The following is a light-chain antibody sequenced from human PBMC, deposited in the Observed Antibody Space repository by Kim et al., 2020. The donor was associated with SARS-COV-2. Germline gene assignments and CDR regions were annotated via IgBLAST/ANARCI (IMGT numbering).Light chain of an antibody. CDR1: QSVSSY. CDR2: DAS. Sequence: SPGKRATLSCRASQSVSSYLAWDQQKPGQAPRLLIYDASNRATGIPARFSGSGSGTDFTLTISSLEPEDFAVYYCQQRSNWPPITFGQGTRLEIK. V-gene: IGKV3-11*01. J-gene: IGKJ5*01. CDR3: QQRSNWPPIT.